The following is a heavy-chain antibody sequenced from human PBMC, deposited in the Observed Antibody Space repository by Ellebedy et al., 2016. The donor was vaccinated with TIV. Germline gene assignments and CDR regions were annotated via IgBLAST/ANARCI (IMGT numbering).Heavy chain of an antibody. CDR3: ARWDSSTWYSMDA. J-gene: IGHJ6*02. Sequence: SVKGRFTVSKDNSRDTLYLQMDSLRGADTAVYYCARWDSSTWYSMDAWGQGTTVTVSS. V-gene: IGHV3-30*01. D-gene: IGHD6-13*01.